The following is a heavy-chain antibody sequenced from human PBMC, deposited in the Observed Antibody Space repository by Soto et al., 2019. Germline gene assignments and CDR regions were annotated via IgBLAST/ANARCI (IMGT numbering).Heavy chain of an antibody. J-gene: IGHJ4*02. CDR3: ARAHHPEYYYDSSGYHWRFDY. CDR1: GGTFSSYA. Sequence: SVKVSCKASGGTFSSYAISWVRQAPGQGLEWMGGIIPIFGTANYAQKFQGRVTITADESTSTAYMELSSLRSEDTAVYYCARAHHPEYYYDSSGYHWRFDYWGQGTLVTVSS. CDR2: IIPIFGTA. D-gene: IGHD3-22*01. V-gene: IGHV1-69*13.